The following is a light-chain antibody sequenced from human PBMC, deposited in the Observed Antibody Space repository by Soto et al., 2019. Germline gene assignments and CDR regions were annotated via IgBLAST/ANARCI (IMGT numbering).Light chain of an antibody. Sequence: MQMTQSPSPLSASVGDRVAITCRASQSISSRLAWYQYKPGRAPKLLIYYGSTLESGVPSRFSGSGSGTEFTLTLSCLQPDDFATNYCQQYNSYWTFGQGTKVDSK. CDR2: YGS. V-gene: IGKV1-5*01. J-gene: IGKJ1*01. CDR3: QQYNSYWT. CDR1: QSISSR.